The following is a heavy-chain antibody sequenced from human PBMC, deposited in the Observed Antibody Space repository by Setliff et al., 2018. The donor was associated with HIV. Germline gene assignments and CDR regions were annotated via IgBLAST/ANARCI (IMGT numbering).Heavy chain of an antibody. Sequence: PSETLSLTCTVSGGSITSGTYYWNWIRQHPGKGLGWIGYIYYSGSTYYNPSLKSRITISVDTSKNQFSLTLNSVTAADTAVYYCARDEGVVAATETYYYNGLDVWGQGTTVTVSS. CDR2: IYYSGST. CDR3: ARDEGVVAATETYYYNGLDV. CDR1: GGSITSGTYY. D-gene: IGHD2-15*01. V-gene: IGHV4-31*03. J-gene: IGHJ6*02.